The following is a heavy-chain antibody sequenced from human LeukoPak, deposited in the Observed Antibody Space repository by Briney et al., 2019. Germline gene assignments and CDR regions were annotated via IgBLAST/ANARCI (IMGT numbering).Heavy chain of an antibody. CDR1: GLTFDDYG. CDR3: AREMGVLRYFDWFSDAFDI. J-gene: IGHJ3*02. D-gene: IGHD3-9*01. CDR2: INWNGGST. V-gene: IGHV3-20*04. Sequence: GGSLRLSCAASGLTFDDYGMSSVRQAPGKGLEWVSGINWNGGSTGYADSVKGRFTISRDNAKNSLYLQMNSLRAEDTALYYCAREMGVLRYFDWFSDAFDIWGQGTMVTVSS.